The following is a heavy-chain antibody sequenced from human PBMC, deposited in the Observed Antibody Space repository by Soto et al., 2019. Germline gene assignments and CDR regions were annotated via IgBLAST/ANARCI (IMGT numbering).Heavy chain of an antibody. CDR3: ARLTRGVYDLDRLWEKFDY. J-gene: IGHJ4*02. Sequence: QITVKESGLPLVKPTETLTLTCTFSGFSLSSIGMGVGWIRQPPGKALEWLALIYWDDDKRYSPSLSGRLTITKXPXKXXVDLTMTNMDPVDTATYYCARLTRGVYDLDRLWEKFDYWGQGALVTVS. CDR2: IYWDDDK. CDR1: GFSLSSIGMG. D-gene: IGHD5-12*01. V-gene: IGHV2-5*02.